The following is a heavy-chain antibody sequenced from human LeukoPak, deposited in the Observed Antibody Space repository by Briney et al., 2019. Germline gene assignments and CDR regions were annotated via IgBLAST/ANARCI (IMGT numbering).Heavy chain of an antibody. CDR1: GGTVSSYA. Sequence: ASVKVSCKGSGGTVSSYAISWVRQAPGQGLEWVGGIIPIFGTANYAQKFQDRVTITADESTSTAYMELSSLRSEDTAVYYCATLAAAGTYYYYGMDVWGQGTTVTVSS. V-gene: IGHV1-69*01. D-gene: IGHD6-13*01. CDR2: IIPIFGTA. J-gene: IGHJ6*02. CDR3: ATLAAAGTYYYYGMDV.